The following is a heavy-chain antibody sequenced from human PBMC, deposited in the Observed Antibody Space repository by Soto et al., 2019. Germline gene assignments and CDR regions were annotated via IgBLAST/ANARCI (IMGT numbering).Heavy chain of an antibody. Sequence: SETLSLTCAVSGGSISSSNWWSWVRQPPGKGLEWIGEIYHRGSTNYNPSLKSRVTISVDKSKNHFSLKLSSVTAADTAVYYCARDSLEQLGAFDIWGQGTMVTVSS. CDR1: GGSISSSNW. J-gene: IGHJ3*02. V-gene: IGHV4-4*02. D-gene: IGHD6-13*01. CDR2: IYHRGST. CDR3: ARDSLEQLGAFDI.